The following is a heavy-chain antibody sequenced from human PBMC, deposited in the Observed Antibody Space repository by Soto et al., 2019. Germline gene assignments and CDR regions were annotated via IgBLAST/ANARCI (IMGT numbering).Heavy chain of an antibody. V-gene: IGHV3-74*01. D-gene: IGHD6-13*01. CDR1: GFTFNSYW. Sequence: GGSLRLSCAASGFTFNSYWMHWVRQVPGKGLVWVSRVNIGGSGTAYADSVKGRFTISRDNAKNSLYLQMNSLRAEDTALYYCAKGLGSWATQYEFDYWGQGTLVTVSS. J-gene: IGHJ4*02. CDR2: VNIGGSGT. CDR3: AKGLGSWATQYEFDY.